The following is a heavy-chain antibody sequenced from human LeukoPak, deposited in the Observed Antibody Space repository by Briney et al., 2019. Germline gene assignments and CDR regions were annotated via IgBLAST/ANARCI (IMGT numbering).Heavy chain of an antibody. CDR3: ATCGDGYNYHWFDP. V-gene: IGHV4-34*01. Sequence: SETLSLTCAVFGGSFTGYYWSWIRQPPGKGLEWIGEINHSGSTNYNPSLKSRVTISVDTSKNQFSLKLNSVTAADTAVYYCATCGDGYNYHWFDPWGQGTLVTVSS. CDR2: INHSGST. D-gene: IGHD5-24*01. J-gene: IGHJ5*02. CDR1: GGSFTGYY.